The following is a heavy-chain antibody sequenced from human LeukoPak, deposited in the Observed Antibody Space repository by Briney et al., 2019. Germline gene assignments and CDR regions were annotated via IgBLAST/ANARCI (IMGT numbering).Heavy chain of an antibody. D-gene: IGHD3-3*01. V-gene: IGHV3-23*01. CDR2: ISGSGGST. J-gene: IGHJ6*03. Sequence: GGSLRLSCAASGFTFSSYAMSWVRQAPGKGLEWVSAISGSGGSTYYADSVKGRFTISRDNSKNTLYLQMNSLRAEDTAVYYCAKDLGGRYDFWRGPTYYYYYMDVWGKGTTVTVSS. CDR1: GFTFSSYA. CDR3: AKDLGGRYDFWRGPTYYYYYMDV.